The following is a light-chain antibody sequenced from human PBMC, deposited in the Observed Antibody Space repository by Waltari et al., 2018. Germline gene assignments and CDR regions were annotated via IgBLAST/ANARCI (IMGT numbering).Light chain of an antibody. J-gene: IGKJ2*01. V-gene: IGKV1-39*01. CDR1: QNVANY. Sequence: DIHMTQSPSSLSASVGDRVTISCRASQNVANYFNWYQQKPGNAPKLLIYGASGLHSGVPSRFSGSGFGTDFTLTISNLQPEEFATYYCQQSFELPHTFGRGTRLELK. CDR2: GAS. CDR3: QQSFELPHT.